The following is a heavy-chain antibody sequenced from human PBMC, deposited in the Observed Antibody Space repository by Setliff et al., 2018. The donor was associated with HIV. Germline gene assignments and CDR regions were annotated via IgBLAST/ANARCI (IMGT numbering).Heavy chain of an antibody. CDR2: IYSSGST. Sequence: PSETLSLPCTVSGGSISSYYWSWIRQPPGKGLEWLGHIYSSGSTNYNPSLKSRVTISVDTSKNLFSLELSSVTAADTAVYYCAGGYIRLWSNIYYYGMDVWGQGTTVTVSS. D-gene: IGHD5-18*01. V-gene: IGHV4-4*09. CDR1: GGSISSYY. CDR3: AGGYIRLWSNIYYYGMDV. J-gene: IGHJ6*02.